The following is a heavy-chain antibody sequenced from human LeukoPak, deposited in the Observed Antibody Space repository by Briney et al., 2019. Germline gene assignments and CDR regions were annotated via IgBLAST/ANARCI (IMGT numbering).Heavy chain of an antibody. CDR3: ARDRSPYSSSWSKFDP. Sequence: SVNVSCKASGGTFSSYAISWVRQAPGQGLEWMGGIIPIFGTANYAQKFQGRVTITADESTSTAYMELSSLRSEDTAVYYCARDRSPYSSSWSKFDPWGQGTLVTVSS. CDR2: IIPIFGTA. V-gene: IGHV1-69*13. CDR1: GGTFSSYA. D-gene: IGHD6-13*01. J-gene: IGHJ5*02.